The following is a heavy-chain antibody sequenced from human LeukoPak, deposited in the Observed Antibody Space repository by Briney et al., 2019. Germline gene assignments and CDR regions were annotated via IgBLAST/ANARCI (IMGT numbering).Heavy chain of an antibody. Sequence: GRSLRLSCAASGFTFSSSAMHWVRQAPGKGLEWVAVISYDESNKYYADSVKGRFTISRDNSKNTLYLQMNSLRAEDTAVYYCARGTDTKPFWSGYWVDVWGQGTTVTVSS. D-gene: IGHD3-3*01. J-gene: IGHJ6*02. CDR1: GFTFSSSA. CDR3: ARGTDTKPFWSGYWVDV. V-gene: IGHV3-30*03. CDR2: ISYDESNK.